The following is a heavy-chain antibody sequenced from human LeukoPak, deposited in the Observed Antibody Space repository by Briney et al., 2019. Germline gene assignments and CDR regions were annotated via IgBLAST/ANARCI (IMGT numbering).Heavy chain of an antibody. D-gene: IGHD3-3*01. CDR1: GFTVSSNY. CDR3: VRDFSSGSIPLGY. V-gene: IGHV3-66*01. CDR2: IYSGGST. Sequence: GGSLRLSCAASGFTVSSNYMSWVRQAPGKGLEWVSVIYSGGSTYYADSVRGRFTISRDNAKNTLYLQMNGLRADDTAVYYCVRDFSSGSIPLGYWGRGTLVTVSS. J-gene: IGHJ4*02.